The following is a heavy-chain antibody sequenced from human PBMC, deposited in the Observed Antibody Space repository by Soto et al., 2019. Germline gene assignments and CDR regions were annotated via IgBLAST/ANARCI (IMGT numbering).Heavy chain of an antibody. Sequence: LSLTCTVSGGSISSYYWSWIRQPPGKGLEWIGYIYYSGSTNYNPSLKSRVTISVDTSKNQFSLKLSSVTAADTAVYYCARDRLITFGGVIVIPAPHYWGQGTLVTVSS. J-gene: IGHJ4*02. D-gene: IGHD3-16*02. CDR3: ARDRLITFGGVIVIPAPHY. CDR2: IYYSGST. CDR1: GGSISSYY. V-gene: IGHV4-59*01.